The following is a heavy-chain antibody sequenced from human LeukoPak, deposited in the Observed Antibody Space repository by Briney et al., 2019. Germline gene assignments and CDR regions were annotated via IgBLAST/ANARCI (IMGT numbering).Heavy chain of an antibody. V-gene: IGHV1-69*04. Sequence: SVKVSCKASGGTFSSYAISWVRQAPGQGLEWMGRIVPILGIANYAQKFQGRVTITADKSTSTAYMELSSLRSEDTAVYYCARDRRTGSSSGYYYYGMDVWGQGTTVTVSS. CDR1: GGTFSSYA. CDR2: IVPILGIA. CDR3: ARDRRTGSSSGYYYYGMDV. D-gene: IGHD6-6*01. J-gene: IGHJ6*02.